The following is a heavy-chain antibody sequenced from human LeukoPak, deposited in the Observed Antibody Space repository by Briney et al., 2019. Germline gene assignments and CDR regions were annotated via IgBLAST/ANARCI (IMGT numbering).Heavy chain of an antibody. CDR2: IKQDGSEK. CDR3: ARLGEKADFDY. CDR1: GFTFSSYW. V-gene: IGHV3-7*01. D-gene: IGHD3-16*01. J-gene: IGHJ4*02. Sequence: GGSLRLSCAASGFTFSSYWMSWVRQAPGRGLEWVANIKQDGSEKYYVDSVKGRFTMSRDNAKNSLYLQLNSLRAEDTAVYYCARLGEKADFDYWGQGTLVTVSS.